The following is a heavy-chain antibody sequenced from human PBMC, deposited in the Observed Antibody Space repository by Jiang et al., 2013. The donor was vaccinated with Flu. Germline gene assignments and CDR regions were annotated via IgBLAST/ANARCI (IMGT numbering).Heavy chain of an antibody. V-gene: IGHV1-24*01. CDR1: GYTLNELS. CDR2: FDPEDGET. D-gene: IGHD3-10*01. J-gene: IGHJ4*02. CDR3: AAATSFGDYLEY. Sequence: GAEVKKPGASVKVSCKVSGYTLNELSMHWVRQAPGKGLEWMAGFDPEDGETNYAQKFQGRATMTEDTSTDTTYIYLRSLTSEDTAVYYCAAATSFGDYLEYWGQGTLVIVSS.